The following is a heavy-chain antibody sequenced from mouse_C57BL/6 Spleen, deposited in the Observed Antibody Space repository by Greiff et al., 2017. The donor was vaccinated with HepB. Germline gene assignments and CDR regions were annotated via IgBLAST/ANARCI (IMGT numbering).Heavy chain of an antibody. CDR3: ARGEYYGSSYWYFDV. CDR2: IYPGSGST. CDR1: GYTFTSYW. J-gene: IGHJ1*03. V-gene: IGHV1-55*01. Sequence: QVQLQQPGAELVKPGASVKMSCKASGYTFTSYWITWVKQRPGQGLEWIGDIYPGSGSTNYNEKFKSKATLTVDTSSSTAYMQHSSQTSEYSAVYCWARGEYYGSSYWYFDVWGTGTTVTVS. D-gene: IGHD1-1*01.